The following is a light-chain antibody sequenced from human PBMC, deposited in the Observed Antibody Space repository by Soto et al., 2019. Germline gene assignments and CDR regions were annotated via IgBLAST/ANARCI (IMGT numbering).Light chain of an antibody. CDR2: EVN. CDR1: SSDVGAYNS. V-gene: IGLV2-8*01. CDR3: NSHGGSNNFWV. Sequence: QSVLTQPPSASGSPGQSVTISCTGTSSDVGAYNSVSWYQQHPGKAPRLMIYEVNKRPSGVPDRFSGSKSGNTASLTVSGLQAEDGADYYCNSHGGSNNFWVFGGGTKVTVL. J-gene: IGLJ3*02.